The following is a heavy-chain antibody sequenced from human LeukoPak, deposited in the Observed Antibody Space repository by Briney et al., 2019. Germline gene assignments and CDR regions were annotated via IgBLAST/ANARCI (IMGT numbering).Heavy chain of an antibody. CDR1: GGSISSSSYY. V-gene: IGHV4-39*07. CDR2: IYYSGST. CDR3: ARDQLGTGIAVADRGDY. D-gene: IGHD6-19*01. J-gene: IGHJ4*02. Sequence: SETLSLTCTVSGGSISSSSYYWGWIRQPPGKGLEWIGSIYYSGSTYYNPSLKSRVTISVDTSKNQFSLKLSSVTAADTAVYYCARDQLGTGIAVADRGDYWGQGTLVTVSS.